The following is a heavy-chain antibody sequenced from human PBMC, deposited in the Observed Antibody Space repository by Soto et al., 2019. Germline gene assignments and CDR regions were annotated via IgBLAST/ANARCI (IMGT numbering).Heavy chain of an antibody. D-gene: IGHD1-26*01. CDR2: ISGSSRVL. CDR3: ARSIEAARDGMDV. Sequence: RLSCAASGFTFSTHGISWVRQAPGKGLEWVSYISGSSRVLYHADSVKGRFTISRDNAENSLYLQMNSLRDEDTAVYYCARSIEAARDGMDVWGQGTTVTVS. V-gene: IGHV3-48*02. J-gene: IGHJ6*02. CDR1: GFTFSTHG.